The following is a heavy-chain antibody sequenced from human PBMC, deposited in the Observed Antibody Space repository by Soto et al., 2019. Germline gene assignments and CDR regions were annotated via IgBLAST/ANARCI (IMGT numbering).Heavy chain of an antibody. CDR3: ARHGADSGWFFFYP. CDR2: ISAYNGNT. D-gene: IGHD6-19*01. Sequence: ASVKVSCTAYGYNFTRYGISWVRQAPGQGLEWMGWISAYNGNTNDGQKLQGRVTMTTDTSTSTAYIDLRSLRSDDTAVYYCARHGADSGWFFFYPWGQGALVTVSS. J-gene: IGHJ5*02. V-gene: IGHV1-18*04. CDR1: GYNFTRYG.